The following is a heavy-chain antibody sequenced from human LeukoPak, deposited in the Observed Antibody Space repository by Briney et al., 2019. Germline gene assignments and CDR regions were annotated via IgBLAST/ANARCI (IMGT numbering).Heavy chain of an antibody. Sequence: ASVRVSCKASGYTFTTYGISWVRQAPGQGLEGRGWISAYNGNTKYAQKFQDRVTMTTDTSTNTAYMELRSLRSGDTAVYYCARGSMAFSGGNDDYWGQGTLVTVSS. J-gene: IGHJ4*02. CDR2: ISAYNGNT. CDR3: ARGSMAFSGGNDDY. CDR1: GYTFTTYG. V-gene: IGHV1-18*01. D-gene: IGHD2-15*01.